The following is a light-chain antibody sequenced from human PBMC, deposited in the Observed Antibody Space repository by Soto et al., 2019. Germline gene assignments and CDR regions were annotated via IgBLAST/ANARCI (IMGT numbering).Light chain of an antibody. CDR2: AAS. CDR3: QQAYSLPST. V-gene: IGKV1-12*02. Sequence: DIQMTQSPSSVSASVGDRVTITCRASQSINNWLAWYQQKPGKAPSFLIYAASSLHSGVPSRFSGSGSGTDFTLTISSLQPEDSATYYCQQAYSLPSTFGQGTRLEI. CDR1: QSINNW. J-gene: IGKJ5*01.